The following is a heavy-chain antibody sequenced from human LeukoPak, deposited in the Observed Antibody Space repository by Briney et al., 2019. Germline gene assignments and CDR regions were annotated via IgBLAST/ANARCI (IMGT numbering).Heavy chain of an antibody. CDR1: GFTFSDYY. V-gene: IGHV3-11*01. CDR3: ARYEYGDSYFDY. Sequence: GGSLRLSCAASGFTFSDYYMSWIRQAPGKGLEWVSYISSSGSTIHYADSVKGRFTISRDNAMNSLYLQMNSLRAEDTAVYYCARYEYGDSYFDYWGQGTLATVSS. CDR2: ISSSGSTI. D-gene: IGHD4-17*01. J-gene: IGHJ4*02.